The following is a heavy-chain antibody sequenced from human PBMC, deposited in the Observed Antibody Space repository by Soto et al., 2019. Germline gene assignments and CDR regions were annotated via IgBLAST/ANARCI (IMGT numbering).Heavy chain of an antibody. CDR3: ARARGVFFSDYYYGMDV. Sequence: SVKVSCKASGGTFSSYAISWVRQAPGQGLEWMGGIIPIFGTANYAQKFQGRVTITADESTSTAYMELSSLRSEDTAVYYCARARGVFFSDYYYGMDVWGQGTTVTVSS. CDR1: GGTFSSYA. J-gene: IGHJ6*02. CDR2: IIPIFGTA. D-gene: IGHD3-10*01. V-gene: IGHV1-69*13.